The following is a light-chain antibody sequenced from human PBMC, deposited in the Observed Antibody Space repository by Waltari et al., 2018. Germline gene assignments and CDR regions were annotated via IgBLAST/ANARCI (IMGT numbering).Light chain of an antibody. CDR2: GGS. CDR1: RSLLHSDGNTL. J-gene: IGKJ1*01. V-gene: IGKV2-40*01. Sequence: DIVMTQTPLSLPITPGEPASISCRSSRSLLHSDGNTLLHWYLQKPGQSPQLLIYGGSHRASGVPDRFSGSGSGTDFTLKISKVEAEDVGLYYCVQAIAFPRTFGQGTKVEIK. CDR3: VQAIAFPRT.